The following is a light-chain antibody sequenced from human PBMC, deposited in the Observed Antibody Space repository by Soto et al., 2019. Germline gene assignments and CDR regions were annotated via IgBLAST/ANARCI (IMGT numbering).Light chain of an antibody. CDR1: SSDIDIYKY. J-gene: IGLJ1*01. V-gene: IGLV2-14*01. Sequence: QSALTQPASVSGSPGQSITISCTGTSSDIDIYKYVSWYQQHPGKAPKLVIYQVTNRPSGVSNRFSGSKSGNTASLTISGLQAEDEADYYCSSYTSRINYVLGTGTKV. CDR2: QVT. CDR3: SSYTSRINYV.